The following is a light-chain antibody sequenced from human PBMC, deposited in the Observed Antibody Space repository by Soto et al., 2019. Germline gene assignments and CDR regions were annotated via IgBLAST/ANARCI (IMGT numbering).Light chain of an antibody. CDR3: QQRSDWPRT. J-gene: IGKJ1*01. V-gene: IGKV3-11*01. Sequence: EIVLSQSPATLSLSPGETASLSCRASQNINNYLVWYQQKPGQPPRVLLYGAFNRATGIPTRFSGSGSGTDYTLTISRLEPEDFAFYYCQQRSDWPRTFGQGTKVEIK. CDR1: QNINNY. CDR2: GAF.